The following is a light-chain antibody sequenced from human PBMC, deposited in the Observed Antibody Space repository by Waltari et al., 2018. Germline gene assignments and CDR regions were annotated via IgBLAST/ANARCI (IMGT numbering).Light chain of an antibody. Sequence: SYVLTQPPSVSVAPGPTASITCGGTNIGSKSVHWYQQKPGQAPVLVVYNASDRPSGIPERVSGSNSGNTATLTISRVEAGDEADYYCQVWDSGADHVVFGGGTKLTVL. CDR1: NIGSKS. J-gene: IGLJ2*01. V-gene: IGLV3-21*02. CDR3: QVWDSGADHVV. CDR2: NAS.